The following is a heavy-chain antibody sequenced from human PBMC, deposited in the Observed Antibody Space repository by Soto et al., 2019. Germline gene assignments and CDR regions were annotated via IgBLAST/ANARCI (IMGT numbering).Heavy chain of an antibody. D-gene: IGHD3-10*01. V-gene: IGHV4-30-2*01. Sequence: SETLSLTCAVSGGSISRGGYSWSWVRQPPGKGLEWIGYIYHSGSTYYNPSLKSRVTISVDRSKNQFSLKLSSVTAADTAVYYCASTAGGSGSYYPYYFDYWGQGTLVTVSS. CDR2: IYHSGST. CDR3: ASTAGGSGSYYPYYFDY. J-gene: IGHJ4*02. CDR1: GGSISRGGYS.